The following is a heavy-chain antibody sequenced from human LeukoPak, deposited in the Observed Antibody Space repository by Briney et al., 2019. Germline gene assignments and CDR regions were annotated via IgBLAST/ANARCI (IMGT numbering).Heavy chain of an antibody. Sequence: GGPLRLSCAASGFAVSSNYMSWVRQAPGKGLEWVSVIYSDGNTYYADSVKGRFTISRDNSKNTLYLQINSLRAEDTAVYFCARGTYSGSLFFDYWGQGALVTVSS. V-gene: IGHV3-53*01. D-gene: IGHD1-26*01. CDR2: IYSDGNT. CDR1: GFAVSSNY. CDR3: ARGTYSGSLFFDY. J-gene: IGHJ4*02.